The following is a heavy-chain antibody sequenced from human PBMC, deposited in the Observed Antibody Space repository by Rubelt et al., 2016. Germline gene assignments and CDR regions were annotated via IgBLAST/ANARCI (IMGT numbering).Heavy chain of an antibody. V-gene: IGHV3-48*01. CDR3: TGGAYGDS. J-gene: IGHJ4*02. D-gene: IGHD4-17*01. CDR2: ISGGMETI. Sequence: VRQVPGKGLEWISYISGGMETIYYADSVRGRFTISRDNSKNTLYLQMNSLRAEDTAVYYCTGGAYGDSWGRGTLVTVSS.